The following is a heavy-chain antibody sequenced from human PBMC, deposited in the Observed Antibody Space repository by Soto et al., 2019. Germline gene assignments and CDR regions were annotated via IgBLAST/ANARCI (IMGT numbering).Heavy chain of an antibody. Sequence: QVQLVEAGGVVVQPGRSLRLSCAASGFTFSSYAMHWVRQAPGKGLEWVAVISYDGSNKYYADSVKGRFTISRDNSKNTLYLQMNSLRAEDTAVYYCARDGNLPLWFGELLYRYSYFDYWGQGTLVTVSS. V-gene: IGHV3-30-3*01. CDR3: ARDGNLPLWFGELLYRYSYFDY. CDR1: GFTFSSYA. D-gene: IGHD3-10*01. CDR2: ISYDGSNK. J-gene: IGHJ4*02.